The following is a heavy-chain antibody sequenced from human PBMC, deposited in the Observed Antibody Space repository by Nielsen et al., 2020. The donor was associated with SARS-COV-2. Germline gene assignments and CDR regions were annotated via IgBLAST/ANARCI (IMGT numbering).Heavy chain of an antibody. V-gene: IGHV4-61*02. Sequence: SETLSLTCTVSGGSNSSGSYYWSWIRQPAGKGLEWIGRIYTSGSTNYNPSLKSRVTISVDTSKNQFSLKLSSVTAADTAVYYCARDGPSGYYYLDYWGQGTLVTVSS. D-gene: IGHD3-22*01. CDR2: IYTSGST. CDR3: ARDGPSGYYYLDY. J-gene: IGHJ4*02. CDR1: GGSNSSGSYY.